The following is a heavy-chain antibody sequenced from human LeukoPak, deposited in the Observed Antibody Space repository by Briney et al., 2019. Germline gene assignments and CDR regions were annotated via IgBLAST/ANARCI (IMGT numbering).Heavy chain of an antibody. V-gene: IGHV1-2*02. CDR2: INPNGGGT. CDR3: ARVAAGAY. CDR1: GYTFTGYY. J-gene: IGHJ4*02. D-gene: IGHD6-13*01. Sequence: ASVKVSCKASGYTFTGYYMHWVRQAPGQGLEWVGWINPNGGGTNYAQRFQGRVTMTRDTSISTAYMELSRLRSDDTAVYYCARVAAGAYWGQGTLVTVSS.